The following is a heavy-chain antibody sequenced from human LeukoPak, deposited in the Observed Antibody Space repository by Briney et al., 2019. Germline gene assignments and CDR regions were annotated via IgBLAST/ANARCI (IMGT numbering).Heavy chain of an antibody. D-gene: IGHD3-22*01. CDR3: ARDGPYYYDSSGYYDAFDI. CDR2: IYYIGST. V-gene: IGHV4-39*07. Sequence: SETPSLTCTVPGGSISSSSYYSGWTRQPPGKGLEWIGRIYYIGSTYYNPSLKSRGAISVDTSKSQFSLKLRSVTAADTAVYYCARDGPYYYDSSGYYDAFDIWGQGTMVTVSS. J-gene: IGHJ3*02. CDR1: GGSISSSSYY.